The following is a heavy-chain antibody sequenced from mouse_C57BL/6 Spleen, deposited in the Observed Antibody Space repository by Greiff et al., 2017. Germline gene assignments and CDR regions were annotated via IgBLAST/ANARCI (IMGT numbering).Heavy chain of an antibody. D-gene: IGHD1-1*01. Sequence: QVQLKQPGAELVKPGASVKMSCKASGYTFTSYWITWVKQRPGQGLEWIGDIYPGSGSTNYNEKFKSKATLTVDTSSSTAYMQLSSLTSEDSAVYYCARNYGSSYEDWFAYWGQGTLVTVSA. CDR1: GYTFTSYW. CDR3: ARNYGSSYEDWFAY. V-gene: IGHV1-55*01. CDR2: IYPGSGST. J-gene: IGHJ3*01.